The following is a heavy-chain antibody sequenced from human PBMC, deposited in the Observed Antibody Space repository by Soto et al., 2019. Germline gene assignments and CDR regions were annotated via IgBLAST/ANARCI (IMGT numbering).Heavy chain of an antibody. CDR1: GYTFTGYY. CDR2: INPNSGGT. V-gene: IGHV1-2*02. CDR3: ASGAAKVRVFDWLFPIIVWYGMDV. J-gene: IGHJ6*02. D-gene: IGHD3-9*01. Sequence: ASVKVSCKVSGYTFTGYYMPWVRQAPGQGLEWMGWINPNSGGTNYAQKFQGRVTMTRDTSISTAYMELSRLRSDDTAVYYCASGAAKVRVFDWLFPIIVWYGMDVWRQGTPATV.